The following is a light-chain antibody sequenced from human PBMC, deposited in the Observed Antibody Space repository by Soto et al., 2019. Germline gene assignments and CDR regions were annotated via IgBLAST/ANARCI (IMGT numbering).Light chain of an antibody. J-gene: IGKJ5*01. V-gene: IGKV3-20*01. Sequence: EILLTQSPGTLSLSPGERDTLSCRASQSVSSSYLAWYQQKPGQAPRLIIYGASSRTNGIPDRFSGSGSGTDFTLTISRLEPEDFASYYCQQYGGSPRVTFGQGTRLEIK. CDR2: GAS. CDR3: QQYGGSPRVT. CDR1: QSVSSSY.